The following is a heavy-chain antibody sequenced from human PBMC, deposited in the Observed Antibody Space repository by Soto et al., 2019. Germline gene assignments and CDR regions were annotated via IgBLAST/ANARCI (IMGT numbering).Heavy chain of an antibody. J-gene: IGHJ4*02. Sequence: QVQLVESGGGVVQPGRSLRLSCAASGFSFSSCAMHWVRQAPGKGLEWVAVISHDGSNKYYADSVKGRFTISRDNSINTLYLQMNSLRAEDTAGYYCASVSTAVAGIAYCFDYWGQGTLVTVSS. CDR3: ASVSTAVAGIAYCFDY. CDR1: GFSFSSCA. V-gene: IGHV3-30-3*01. CDR2: ISHDGSNK. D-gene: IGHD6-19*01.